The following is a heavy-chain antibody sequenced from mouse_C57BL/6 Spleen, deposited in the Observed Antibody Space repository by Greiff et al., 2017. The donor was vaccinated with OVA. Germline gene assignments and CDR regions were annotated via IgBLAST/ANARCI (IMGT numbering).Heavy chain of an antibody. V-gene: IGHV3-6*01. CDR3: AREGGYYVGFAY. CDR1: GYSITSGYY. J-gene: IGHJ3*01. CDR2: ISYDGSN. D-gene: IGHD2-3*01. Sequence: ESGPGLVKPSQSLSLTCSVTGYSITSGYYWNWIRQFPGNKLEWMGYISYDGSNNYNPSLKNRISITRDTSKNQFFLKLNSVTTEDTATYYCAREGGYYVGFAYWGQGTLVTVSA.